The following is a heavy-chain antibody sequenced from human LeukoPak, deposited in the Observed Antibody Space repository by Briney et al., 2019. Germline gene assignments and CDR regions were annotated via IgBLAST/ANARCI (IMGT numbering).Heavy chain of an antibody. V-gene: IGHV3-7*01. CDR1: GFTFSNYW. CDR3: ARVEGQYCSGGSCYSCY. CDR2: IKEDGSEK. D-gene: IGHD2-15*01. J-gene: IGHJ4*02. Sequence: PGGSLRLSCAASGFTFSNYWMSWVRPAPGKGLEWVANIKEDGSEKKYVDSVKGRFTISRDNAKNSLYLQMNSLRAEDTAVYYCARVEGQYCSGGSCYSCYWGQGTLVTVSS.